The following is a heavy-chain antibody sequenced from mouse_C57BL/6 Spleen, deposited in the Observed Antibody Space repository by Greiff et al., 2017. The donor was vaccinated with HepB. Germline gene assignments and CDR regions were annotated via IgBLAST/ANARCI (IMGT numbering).Heavy chain of an antibody. V-gene: IGHV14-3*01. Sequence: EVQLQQSVAELVRPGASVKLSCTASGFNIKNTYMHWVKQRPEQGLEWIGRIDPANGNTKYAPKFQGKATITAEPSSNTAYLQLSSMTSEDTAIYYCARRVYEEYSYAMDDCGQGTSVTVSS. CDR3: ARRVYEEYSYAMDD. CDR2: IDPANGNT. CDR1: GFNIKNTY. J-gene: IGHJ4*01. D-gene: IGHD5-1*01.